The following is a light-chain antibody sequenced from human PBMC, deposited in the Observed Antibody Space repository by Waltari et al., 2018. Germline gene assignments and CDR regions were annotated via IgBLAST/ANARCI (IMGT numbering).Light chain of an antibody. CDR1: SSNIGSNT. V-gene: IGLV1-44*01. Sequence: QSVLTQPPSASGTPGQRVTISCSGSSSNIGSNTVNWYQQLPGTDPKLLIYSNNQRPSGVPDRFSGSKPGTSVSLAISGLQSEDEADYYCAAWDDSLNGWVFGGGTKLTVL. CDR2: SNN. CDR3: AAWDDSLNGWV. J-gene: IGLJ3*02.